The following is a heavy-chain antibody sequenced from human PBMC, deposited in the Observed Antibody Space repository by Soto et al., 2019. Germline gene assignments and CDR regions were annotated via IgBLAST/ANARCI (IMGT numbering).Heavy chain of an antibody. Sequence: SVKVSCKASGGTFSSYAISWVRQAPGQGLEWMGGIIPIFGTANYAQKFQGRVTITADESTSTAYMELSSLRSEDTAVYYCAREIVGATRHDAFDIWGQGTMVTVSS. D-gene: IGHD1-26*01. CDR2: IIPIFGTA. J-gene: IGHJ3*02. CDR3: AREIVGATRHDAFDI. CDR1: GGTFSSYA. V-gene: IGHV1-69*13.